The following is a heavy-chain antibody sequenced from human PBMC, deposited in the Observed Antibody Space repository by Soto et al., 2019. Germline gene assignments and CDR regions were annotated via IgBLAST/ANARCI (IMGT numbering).Heavy chain of an antibody. CDR2: INPYNGNT. D-gene: IGHD6-19*01. CDR1: GHTFSTYG. CDR3: ARGSQQRWLFFDAFDI. V-gene: IGHV1-18*01. Sequence: QVQLVQSGREVKKPGASVTVSCKASGHTFSTYGINWVRQAPGQGLEWMGWINPYNGNTNYAQKFQGRATMTTDTATRTGYMELRSLSADGTAVYYYARGSQQRWLFFDAFDIWGQGTMVTVSS. J-gene: IGHJ3*02.